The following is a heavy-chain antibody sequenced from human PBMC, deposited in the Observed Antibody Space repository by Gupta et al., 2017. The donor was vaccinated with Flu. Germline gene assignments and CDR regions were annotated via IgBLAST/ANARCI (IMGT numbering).Heavy chain of an antibody. D-gene: IGHD3-16*01. V-gene: IGHV3-9*01. CDR2: ISWNSEII. CDR1: GFTFDDYA. J-gene: IGHJ3*02. CDR3: AKAGRRLFFGSLDM. Sequence: EVQLVESGGGLVQPGRSLRLPCAASGFTFDDYAMHWVRQAPGKGLAWVSGISWNSEIIGYADAVKGRFTISRDNAKNSLYLQLNSLRAEDTAMYYCAKAGRRLFFGSLDMWGQGTMVTVSS.